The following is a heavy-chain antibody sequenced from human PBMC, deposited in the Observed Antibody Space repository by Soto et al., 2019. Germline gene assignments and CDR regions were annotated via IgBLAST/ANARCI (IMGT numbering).Heavy chain of an antibody. D-gene: IGHD3-22*01. CDR2: ISYDGSNK. V-gene: IGHV3-30-3*01. CDR3: ARVAWGRAEPYDGSGHPIDY. CDR1: GFTFSSYA. Sequence: QVQLVESGGGVVQPGRSLRLSCAASGFTFSSYAMHWVRQAPGKGLEWVAVISYDGSNKYYADSVKGRFTISSDNSKNTQCLQMNSRRAEDTAVYYCARVAWGRAEPYDGSGHPIDYWGQGTLVTVSS. J-gene: IGHJ4*02.